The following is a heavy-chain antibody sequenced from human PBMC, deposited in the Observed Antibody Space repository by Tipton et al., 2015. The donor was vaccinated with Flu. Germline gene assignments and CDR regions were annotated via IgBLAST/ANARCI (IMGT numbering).Heavy chain of an antibody. CDR2: IYTSGST. CDR3: ARGPCSGGNCYVKGAFDI. J-gene: IGHJ3*02. D-gene: IGHD2-15*01. V-gene: IGHV4-4*07. CDR1: GDSISSYY. Sequence: TLSLTCTVSGDSISSYYWSWIRQPAGKGLEWLGRIYTSGSTNYNPSLKSRVTMSGDTSKNQFSLKLSSVTAADTAVYYCARGPCSGGNCYVKGAFDIWGQGTMVTVPS.